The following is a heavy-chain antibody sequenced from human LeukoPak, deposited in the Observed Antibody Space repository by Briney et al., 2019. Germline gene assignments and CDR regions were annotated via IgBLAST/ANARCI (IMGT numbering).Heavy chain of an antibody. D-gene: IGHD3-16*01. V-gene: IGHV4-59*01. CDR1: DDSISDYY. CDR2: FHNSGTS. Sequence: SETLSLTCTVSDDSISDYYRGWIRQPPGKGQEWIGYFHNSGTSTYNPSLKSRVTISADTSKNQFSLKLNSLTTADTAVYYCTRGAGWLIDYWGQGILVTVPS. CDR3: TRGAGWLIDY. J-gene: IGHJ4*02.